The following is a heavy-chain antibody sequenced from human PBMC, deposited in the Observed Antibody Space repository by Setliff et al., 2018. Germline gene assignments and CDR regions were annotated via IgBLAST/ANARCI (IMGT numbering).Heavy chain of an antibody. Sequence: LRLSCAASGFTFSRYWMSWVRQAPGKGLEWVSAISGSGVSTYYADSVKGRFTISRDISKNTVYLQMNSLRVEDTAVYFCAKVYRDYGNSVDAFDVWGQGTMVTV. CDR2: ISGSGVST. D-gene: IGHD4-17*01. V-gene: IGHV3-23*01. J-gene: IGHJ3*01. CDR3: AKVYRDYGNSVDAFDV. CDR1: GFTFSRYW.